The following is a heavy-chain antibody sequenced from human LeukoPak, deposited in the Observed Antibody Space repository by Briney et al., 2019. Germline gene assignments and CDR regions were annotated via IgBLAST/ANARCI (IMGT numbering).Heavy chain of an antibody. J-gene: IGHJ4*02. Sequence: GGSLRLSCTASGFTFSSYWMDWVRQAPGKGLEWVANIKQDGSEKYYVDSVKGRFTISRDNAKNSLYLQMGSLRAEDTAVYYRATSRTFDYWGQGTLVTVSS. D-gene: IGHD1-7*01. CDR3: ATSRTFDY. V-gene: IGHV3-7*01. CDR2: IKQDGSEK. CDR1: GFTFSSYW.